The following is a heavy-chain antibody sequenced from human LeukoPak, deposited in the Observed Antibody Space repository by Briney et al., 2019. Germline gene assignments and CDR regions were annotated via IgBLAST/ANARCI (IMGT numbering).Heavy chain of an antibody. V-gene: IGHV4-39*01. CDR2: IYYSGST. CDR1: GGSIGSSSYY. CDR3: ASGSDNSGYNFY. D-gene: IGHD3-22*01. J-gene: IGHJ4*02. Sequence: SETLSLTCTVSGGSIGSSSYYWGWIRQPPGKGLEWIGSIYYSGSTYYNPSLKSRVTISVDTSKNQFSLKLSSVTDADTAVYYCASGSDNSGYNFYWGQGTLVTVSS.